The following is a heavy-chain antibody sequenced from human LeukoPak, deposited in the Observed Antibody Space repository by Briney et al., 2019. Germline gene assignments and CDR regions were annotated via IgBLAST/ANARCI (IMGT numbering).Heavy chain of an antibody. CDR3: AREGCSSTSCYLGY. Sequence: GGSLRLSCAASGFTFSSYWMSWVRQAPGKGLEWVANTKQDGTEKYYVDSVKGRFTISRDNAKNSLYLQMNSLRVEDTAVYYCAREGCSSTSCYLGYWGQGTLVTVSS. D-gene: IGHD2-2*01. CDR1: GFTFSSYW. V-gene: IGHV3-7*01. J-gene: IGHJ4*02. CDR2: TKQDGTEK.